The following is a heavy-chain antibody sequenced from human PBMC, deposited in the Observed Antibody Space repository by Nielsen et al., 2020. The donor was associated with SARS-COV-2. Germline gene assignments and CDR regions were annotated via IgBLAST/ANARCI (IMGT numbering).Heavy chain of an antibody. J-gene: IGHJ6*02. Sequence: WIRQPPGKGLEWMGYIYYSGSTNYNPSLKSRGLVSIDTSKNQFSLKLSSVTAADTALYYCARERVGGITIFGVVTRYGMDVWGQGTTVTVSS. D-gene: IGHD3-3*01. CDR2: IYYSGST. V-gene: IGHV4-61*06. CDR3: ARERVGGITIFGVVTRYGMDV.